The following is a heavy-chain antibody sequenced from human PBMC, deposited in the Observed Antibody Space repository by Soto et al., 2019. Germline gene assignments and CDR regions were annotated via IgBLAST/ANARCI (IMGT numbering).Heavy chain of an antibody. V-gene: IGHV3-23*01. Sequence: PGGSLRLSSAASGVTFSSFVMNSVRQAPGNGLEWVSTVSPGGDVSHFTATLKGWFTIPRDKSRTTLDLQMDSLRPEDAAVYFCVRRARTATTNWGAFDVWGQGTVVTVSS. CDR3: VRRARTATTNWGAFDV. CDR1: GVTFSSFV. D-gene: IGHD7-27*01. J-gene: IGHJ3*01. CDR2: VSPGGDVS.